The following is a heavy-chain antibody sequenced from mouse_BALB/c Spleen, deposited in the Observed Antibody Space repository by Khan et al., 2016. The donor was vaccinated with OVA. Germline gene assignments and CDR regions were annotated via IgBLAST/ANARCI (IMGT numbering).Heavy chain of an antibody. CDR3: ERDRIVY. J-gene: IGHJ2*01. CDR1: GYTFTSYW. CDR2: SNPSSGYT. V-gene: IGHV1-7*01. Sequence: QVQLKQSGAELAKPGASVKLSCKASGYTFTSYWMHWVKQRPGQGLEWIGYSNPSSGYTEYNQNFNDKATLTADKSSSTAYMQLSSLTSESSADYCCERDRIVYWGQGTTLTVSS.